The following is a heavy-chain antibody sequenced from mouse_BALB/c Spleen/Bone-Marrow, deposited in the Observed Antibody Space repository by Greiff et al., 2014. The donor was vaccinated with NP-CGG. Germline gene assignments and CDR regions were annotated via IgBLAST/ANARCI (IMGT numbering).Heavy chain of an antibody. D-gene: IGHD1-1*01. CDR1: GYTFTNYW. J-gene: IGHJ2*01. CDR3: ARIYYYGRDY. V-gene: IGHV1-7*01. CDR2: INPSTGYT. Sequence: VQRVESGAELAKPGASVKMSCKASGYTFTNYWMHWVKQRPGQGLEWIGYINPSTGYTEYNQKFKDKATLTADKSSSTAYMQLGSLTSEDSAVYYCARIYYYGRDYWGQGTTLTVSS.